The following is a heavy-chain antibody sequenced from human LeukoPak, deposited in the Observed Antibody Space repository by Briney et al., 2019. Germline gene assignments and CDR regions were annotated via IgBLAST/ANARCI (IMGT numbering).Heavy chain of an antibody. D-gene: IGHD3-22*01. CDR3: ARPYYFDSRPEYYFDY. Sequence: KPSETLSLTCTVSGGSISSDSYYWGWIRQPPGKGLEWIGSIHYSGSTYYNPSLKSRVTISVDTSKNQFSLKLSSVTAADTAVYYCARPYYFDSRPEYYFDYWGLGTLVTVSS. CDR2: IHYSGST. V-gene: IGHV4-39*01. J-gene: IGHJ4*02. CDR1: GGSISSDSYY.